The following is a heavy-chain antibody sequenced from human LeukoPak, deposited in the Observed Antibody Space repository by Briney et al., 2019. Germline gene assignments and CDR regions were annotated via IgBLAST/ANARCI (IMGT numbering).Heavy chain of an antibody. CDR3: AKDRGQIFYNYYMDV. Sequence: GGSLRLSCAASGFTFSSYDMHWVRQATGKGLEWVSAIGTAGDTYYPGSVKGRFTISRENAKNSLYLQMNSLRAGDTAVYYCAKDRGQIFYNYYMDVWGKGTTATVSS. D-gene: IGHD3-10*01. J-gene: IGHJ6*03. CDR2: IGTAGDT. CDR1: GFTFSSYD. V-gene: IGHV3-13*01.